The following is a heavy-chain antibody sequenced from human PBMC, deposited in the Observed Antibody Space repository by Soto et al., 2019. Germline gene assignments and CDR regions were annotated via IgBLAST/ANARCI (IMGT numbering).Heavy chain of an antibody. Sequence: LRLSCAASGFTFSSYSMNWVRQAPGKGLEWVSSISSSSSYIYYADSVKGRFTISRDNAKNSLYLQMNSLRAEDTAVYYCARVGTYYYDSSGYYSFDYWGQGTLVTVSS. CDR2: ISSSSSYI. CDR1: GFTFSSYS. J-gene: IGHJ4*02. CDR3: ARVGTYYYDSSGYYSFDY. D-gene: IGHD3-22*01. V-gene: IGHV3-21*01.